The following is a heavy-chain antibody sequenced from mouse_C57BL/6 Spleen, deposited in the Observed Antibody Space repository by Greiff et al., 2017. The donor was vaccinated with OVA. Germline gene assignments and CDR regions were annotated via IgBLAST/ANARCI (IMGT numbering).Heavy chain of an antibody. J-gene: IGHJ4*01. CDR3: ARGVYYDYDGGYAMDY. CDR2: ISDGGSYT. Sequence: EVQLQESGGGLVKPGGSLKLSCAASGFTFSSYAMSWVRQTPEKRLEWVATISDGGSYTYYPDNVKGRFTISRDNAKNNLYLQMSHLKSEDTAMYYCARGVYYDYDGGYAMDYWGQGTSVTVSS. CDR1: GFTFSSYA. D-gene: IGHD2-4*01. V-gene: IGHV5-4*01.